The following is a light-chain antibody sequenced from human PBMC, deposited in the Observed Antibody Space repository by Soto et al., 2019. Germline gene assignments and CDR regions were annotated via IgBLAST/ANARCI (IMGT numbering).Light chain of an antibody. V-gene: IGKV3-20*01. J-gene: IGKJ3*01. CDR1: QSVNSNY. CDR3: HQYGSSQFT. Sequence: EIVLMQSPGTLSLSPREGATLSCRASQSVNSNYLAWYQQKPGQAPTVLIFDTSRRATGVPDRFSGSGSGTDFTLTISRLEPDVFAVYYCHQYGSSQFTFGPGTKVNIK. CDR2: DTS.